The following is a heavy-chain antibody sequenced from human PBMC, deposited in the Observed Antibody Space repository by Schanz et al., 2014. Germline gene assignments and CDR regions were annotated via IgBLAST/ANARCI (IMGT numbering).Heavy chain of an antibody. D-gene: IGHD1-26*01. CDR1: GFTFSSHS. CDR3: ARRYSGRYCFDY. V-gene: IGHV3-48*02. CDR2: ISGSGNTI. Sequence: EVQLVESGGNLVQPGGSLRLSCVASGFTFSSHSMNWVRQAPGQGLEWLSYISGSGNTIYYADSVKGRFTISRDNAKNSPSLQMDRLRDEDTAVYYCARRYSGRYCFDYGGQGTLVAVSS. J-gene: IGHJ4*02.